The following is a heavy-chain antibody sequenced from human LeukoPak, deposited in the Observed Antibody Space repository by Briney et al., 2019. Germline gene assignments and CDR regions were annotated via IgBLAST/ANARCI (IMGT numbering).Heavy chain of an antibody. Sequence: SETLSLTCAVYGGIFNGYYWSWIRQPPGKGLEWIGEINRSGTTNYNPTLKSRVTISVDTSKSQVSLKLTSVTAADTAVFYCARSRPRGGDFWSGSYDYWGQGTLVTVSS. CDR1: GGIFNGYY. CDR3: ARSRPRGGDFWSGSYDY. CDR2: INRSGTT. J-gene: IGHJ4*02. D-gene: IGHD3-3*01. V-gene: IGHV4-34*01.